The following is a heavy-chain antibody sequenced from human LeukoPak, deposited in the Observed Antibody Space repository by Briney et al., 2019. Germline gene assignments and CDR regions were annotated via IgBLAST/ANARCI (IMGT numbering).Heavy chain of an antibody. Sequence: GGSLRLSCAASGFTFSSYAMSCVRQAPGKGLEWVSAISGSGGSTYYADSVKGRFTISRDNSKNTLYLQMNSLRAEDTAVYYCAKCRDYYGSGSYPYYYYGMDVWGQGTTVTVSS. CDR3: AKCRDYYGSGSYPYYYYGMDV. CDR2: ISGSGGST. J-gene: IGHJ6*02. V-gene: IGHV3-23*01. D-gene: IGHD3-10*01. CDR1: GFTFSSYA.